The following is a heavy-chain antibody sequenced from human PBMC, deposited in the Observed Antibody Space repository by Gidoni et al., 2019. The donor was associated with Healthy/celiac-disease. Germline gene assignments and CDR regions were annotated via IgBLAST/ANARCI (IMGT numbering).Heavy chain of an antibody. Sequence: QVQLQQWGAGLLKPSETLSLTCAVYGGSFSGYYWSWIRQPPGKGLEWIGEINHSGSTNYNPSLKSRVTISVDTSKNQFSLKLSSVTAADTAVYYCARELGTYSSSWYLRHTTRNTRNAFDIWGQGTMVTVSS. CDR3: ARELGTYSSSWYLRHTTRNTRNAFDI. D-gene: IGHD6-13*01. J-gene: IGHJ3*02. CDR1: GGSFSGYY. CDR2: INHSGST. V-gene: IGHV4-34*01.